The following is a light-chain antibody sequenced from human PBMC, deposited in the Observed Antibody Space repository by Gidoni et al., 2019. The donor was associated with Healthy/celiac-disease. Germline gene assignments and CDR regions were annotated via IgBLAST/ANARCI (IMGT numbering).Light chain of an antibody. Sequence: SVLTQPPGTLSLSPGERATLSCRASQSVSSSYLAWYQQKPGQAPRLLIYGASSRATGIPDRFSGSGSGTDFTLTISRLEPEDFAVYYCQQYGSSPLTFGGXTKVESK. J-gene: IGKJ4*01. V-gene: IGKV3-20*01. CDR2: GAS. CDR1: QSVSSSY. CDR3: QQYGSSPLT.